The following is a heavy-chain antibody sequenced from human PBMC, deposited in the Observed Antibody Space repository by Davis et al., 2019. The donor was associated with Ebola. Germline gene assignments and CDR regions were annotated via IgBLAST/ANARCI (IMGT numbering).Heavy chain of an antibody. Sequence: ASVKVSCKASGYTFTNYYMHWVRQAPGQGLEWMGMINPNDGRTIYAQKFQGRVTVTRDTSKTKVYMDLSSLGSEETAVYYCARAIYYYDNTGYSDYWGQGTLVTVSS. J-gene: IGHJ4*02. CDR1: GYTFTNYY. V-gene: IGHV1-46*01. CDR3: ARAIYYYDNTGYSDY. D-gene: IGHD3-22*01. CDR2: INPNDGRT.